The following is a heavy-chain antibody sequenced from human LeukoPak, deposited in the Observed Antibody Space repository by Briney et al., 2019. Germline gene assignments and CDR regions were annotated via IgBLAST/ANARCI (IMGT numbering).Heavy chain of an antibody. Sequence: GSLRLSCAASGFTFSSYSMNWVRQAPGKGLEWVSYISSSSSIIYYADSVKGRFTISRDNAKNSLYLQMNSLRDADTAVYYCARSEYSYGPTFDYWGQGTLVTVSS. D-gene: IGHD5-18*01. CDR1: GFTFSSYS. V-gene: IGHV3-48*02. J-gene: IGHJ4*02. CDR2: ISSSSSII. CDR3: ARSEYSYGPTFDY.